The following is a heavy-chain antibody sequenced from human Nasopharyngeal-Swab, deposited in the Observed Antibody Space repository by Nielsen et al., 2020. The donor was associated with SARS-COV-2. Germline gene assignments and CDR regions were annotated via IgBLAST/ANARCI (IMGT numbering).Heavy chain of an antibody. CDR1: GFTFSNAW. CDR2: IKSKTDGGTT. J-gene: IGHJ4*02. D-gene: IGHD4-23*01. V-gene: IGHV3-15*01. Sequence: GESLKISCAASGFTFSNAWMSWVRQAPGKGLEWVGRIKSKTDGGTTDYAAPVKGRFTMSRDDSKNTVYLQMNSLKTEDTVVYYCTPDGRWPFDSWGQGTLVTVSS. CDR3: TPDGRWPFDS.